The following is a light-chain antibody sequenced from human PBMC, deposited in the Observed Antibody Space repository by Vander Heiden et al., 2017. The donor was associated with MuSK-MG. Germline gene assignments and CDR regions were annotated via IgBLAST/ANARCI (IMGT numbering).Light chain of an antibody. Sequence: QSALTLPASVSGSPRQSLTISCTGSSSDSGAYDYVSWYQNHPGKAPKLIMYDVSNRPSGVSRRFAGSKSGNTASLTISGLQAEDEADYCGSSYTSRTALVLFGGGTKLTVL. CDR2: DVS. CDR1: SSDSGAYDY. V-gene: IGLV2-14*03. CDR3: SSYTSRTALVL. J-gene: IGLJ2*01.